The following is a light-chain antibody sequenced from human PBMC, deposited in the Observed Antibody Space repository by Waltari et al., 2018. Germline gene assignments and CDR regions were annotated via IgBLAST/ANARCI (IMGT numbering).Light chain of an antibody. Sequence: EIVLTQSPGTLSLSPGERAILSCRASQSVGRTLAWYQQKPGQAPRLLIYGASNRATGIPDRFSGSGSGTDFSLTISRLEPEDLSVYYCQHYVRLPVTFGQGTRVEI. CDR2: GAS. V-gene: IGKV3-20*01. J-gene: IGKJ1*01. CDR1: QSVGRT. CDR3: QHYVRLPVT.